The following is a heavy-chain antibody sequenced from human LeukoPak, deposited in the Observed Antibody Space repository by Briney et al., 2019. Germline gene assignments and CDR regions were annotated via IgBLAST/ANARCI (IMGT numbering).Heavy chain of an antibody. CDR1: GFTFSDYY. CDR2: ISSSGSTI. J-gene: IGHJ4*02. CDR3: ARADSSSWYESTYYFDY. D-gene: IGHD6-13*01. Sequence: PGGSPRLSCAASGFTFSDYYMSWIRQAPGKGLEWVSYISSSGSTIYYADSVKGRFTISRDNAKNSLYLQMNSLRAEDTAVYYCARADSSSWYESTYYFDYWGQGTLVTVSS. V-gene: IGHV3-11*01.